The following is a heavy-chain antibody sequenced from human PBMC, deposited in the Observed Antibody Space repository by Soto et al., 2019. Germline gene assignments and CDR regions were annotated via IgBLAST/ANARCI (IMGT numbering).Heavy chain of an antibody. J-gene: IGHJ4*02. CDR1: GGTFSSYT. CDR3: ARDQEYSGYDEGRYFDY. CDR2: IIPILGIA. Sequence: QVQLVQSGAEVKKPGSSVKVSCKASGGTFSSYTISWVRQAPGQGLEWMGRIIPILGIANYAQKFQGRVTITADKSTSSAYMELSSLRSEDTAVYYCARDQEYSGYDEGRYFDYWGQGTLVTVSS. V-gene: IGHV1-69*08. D-gene: IGHD5-12*01.